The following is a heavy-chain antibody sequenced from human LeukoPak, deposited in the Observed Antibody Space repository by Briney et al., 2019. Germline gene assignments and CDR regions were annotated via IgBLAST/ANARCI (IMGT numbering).Heavy chain of an antibody. CDR2: IYYSGST. J-gene: IGHJ4*02. V-gene: IGHV4-59*01. Sequence: PSETLSLTRTVSGGSISSYYWSWIRQPPGKGLEWIGYIYYSGSTNYNPSLKSRVTISVDTSKNQFSLKLSSVTAADTAVYYCAREAEYSSSSLTLFDYWGQGTLVTVSS. CDR1: GGSISSYY. D-gene: IGHD6-13*01. CDR3: AREAEYSSSSLTLFDY.